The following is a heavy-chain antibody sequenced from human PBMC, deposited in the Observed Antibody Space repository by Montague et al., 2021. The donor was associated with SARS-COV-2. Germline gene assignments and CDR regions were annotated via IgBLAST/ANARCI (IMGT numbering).Heavy chain of an antibody. V-gene: IGHV3-21*06. Sequence: SLRLSCAGSGFTFSLYTMNWVRQAPGKGLEWVSAISGSSTLIFYADSVKGRFIISRDNAKNSLYLQMNSLRAEDTALYYCARDGECGSGWLDHWGQGTLVSVSS. CDR3: ARDGECGSGWLDH. CDR2: ISGSSTLI. J-gene: IGHJ5*02. D-gene: IGHD1-26*01. CDR1: GFTFSLYT.